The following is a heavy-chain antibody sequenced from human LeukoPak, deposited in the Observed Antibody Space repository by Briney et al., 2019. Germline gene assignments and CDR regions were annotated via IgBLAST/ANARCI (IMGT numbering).Heavy chain of an antibody. Sequence: PSETLSVTCAVYGGSFSGYYWSWIRQPPGKGLEWIGEINHSGSTNYNPSLTSRVTISVDTSKNQFSLKLSSVTAADTAVYYCARGGVFDYWGQGTLVTVSS. CDR3: ARGGVFDY. CDR2: INHSGST. V-gene: IGHV4-34*01. J-gene: IGHJ4*02. D-gene: IGHD3-16*01. CDR1: GGSFSGYY.